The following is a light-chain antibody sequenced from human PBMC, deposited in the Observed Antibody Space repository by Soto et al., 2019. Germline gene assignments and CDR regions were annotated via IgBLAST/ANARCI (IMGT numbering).Light chain of an antibody. V-gene: IGKV1-39*01. CDR1: QSIATY. Sequence: DIQMTQSPSSLSASVGDRVTITCRARQSIATYLNWYQQKSGNAPNLLIYAASTLQSGDPSRCSGSGSGTEFTLTISSLQPEDFATYYCQQTYRTPRTFGQGTRVEIK. J-gene: IGKJ1*01. CDR2: AAS. CDR3: QQTYRTPRT.